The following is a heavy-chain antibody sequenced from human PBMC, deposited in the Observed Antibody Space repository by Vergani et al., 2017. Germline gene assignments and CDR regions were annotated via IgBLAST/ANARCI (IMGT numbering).Heavy chain of an antibody. V-gene: IGHV4-31*03. CDR3: ASLLAAAGTDY. J-gene: IGHJ4*02. Sequence: QVQLQESGPGLVKPSQTLSLTCTVSGGSISSGGYYWSWIRQHPGKGLEWIGYIYYSGSTYYNPSLKSRVTISVDTSKNQFSLKLSSVTAAETDGYYWASLLAAAGTDYWGQGSLVTVSS. D-gene: IGHD6-13*01. CDR1: GGSISSGGYY. CDR2: IYYSGST.